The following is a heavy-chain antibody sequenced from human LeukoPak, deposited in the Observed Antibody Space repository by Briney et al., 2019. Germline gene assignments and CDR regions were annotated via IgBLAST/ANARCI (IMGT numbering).Heavy chain of an antibody. V-gene: IGHV4-59*01. CDR2: IYYSGST. D-gene: IGHD4-17*01. J-gene: IGHJ6*02. Sequence: SETLSLTCTVSGGSISSYYWGWIRQPPGKGLEWIGYIYYSGSTNYNPSLKSRVTISVDTSKNQFSLKLSSVTAADTAVYYCARGTVPYYYYYCMDVWGQGTTVTVSS. CDR1: GGSISSYY. CDR3: ARGTVPYYYYYCMDV.